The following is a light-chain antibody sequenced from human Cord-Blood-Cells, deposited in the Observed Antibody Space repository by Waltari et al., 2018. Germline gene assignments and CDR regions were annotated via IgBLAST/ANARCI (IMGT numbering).Light chain of an antibody. CDR2: EFS. CDR3: SSYTSSSTLV. Sequence: QSALTQPASVSGSPGQSITISCPGTSSDVGGYNYVCWYQQHPGKAPKLMISEFSHRPSGVSNRFSGSKSGNTASLTISGLQAEDEADYYCSSYTSSSTLVFGTGTKVTVL. J-gene: IGLJ1*01. V-gene: IGLV2-14*01. CDR1: SSDVGGYNY.